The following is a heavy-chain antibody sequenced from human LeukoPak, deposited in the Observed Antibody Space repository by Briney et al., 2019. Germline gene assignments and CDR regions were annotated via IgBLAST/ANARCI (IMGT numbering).Heavy chain of an antibody. CDR3: ARGSSDYYYMVGGY. J-gene: IGHJ4*02. CDR2: INPNAGST. Sequence: GASVKVSCKASGYTFTTYYMHWVRQAPGQGPEWMGIINPNAGSTTYAQRFQGRVTMTRDTSTSTVYMELSSLRSEDTAVYYCARGSSDYYYMVGGYWGQGTLVTVSS. D-gene: IGHD3-22*01. V-gene: IGHV1-46*01. CDR1: GYTFTTYY.